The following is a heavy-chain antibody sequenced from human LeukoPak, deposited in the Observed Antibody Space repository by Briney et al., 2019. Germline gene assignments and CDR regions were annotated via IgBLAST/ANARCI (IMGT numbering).Heavy chain of an antibody. CDR1: GFSFSSYA. V-gene: IGHV3-30-3*01. D-gene: IGHD6-19*01. J-gene: IGHJ6*02. CDR3: ARAGGGMSYSSGWYRYNYGMDV. CDR2: IPYDGCNK. Sequence: QPGGSLRLSCAASGFSFSSYAIHWVRQAPGKVLEWVAVIPYDGCNKYHADSVKGRFTISRDNSKRTVFLQMNSLGLEDTAVYYCARAGGGMSYSSGWYRYNYGMDVWGQGTMVTVSS.